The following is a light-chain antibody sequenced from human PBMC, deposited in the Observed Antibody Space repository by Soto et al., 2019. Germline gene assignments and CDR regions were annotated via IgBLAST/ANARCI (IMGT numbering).Light chain of an antibody. V-gene: IGKV2-24*01. CDR1: QSLVHIDANTY. CDR2: KIS. J-gene: IGKJ2*01. Sequence: DIVLTQTRLSSPVTLGQPASISCRSSQSLVHIDANTYFNWLQQRPGQPPRLLIYKISNRFPGVPDRFSGSGAGTDFTLKISRVEAEDVGVYYCMQATQSYTFGQGTRLE. CDR3: MQATQSYT.